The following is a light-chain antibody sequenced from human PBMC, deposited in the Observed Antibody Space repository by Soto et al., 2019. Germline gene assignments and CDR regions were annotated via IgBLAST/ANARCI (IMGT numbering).Light chain of an antibody. CDR2: EVT. Sequence: QSALTQPASVSGSPGQSIAISRTGTSSDVGGYDYVSWYQQQPDKAPKLTIYEVTKRPSGVSNRFSGSKSGNTASLTISGLQSEDEADYYCSSHTSGSTRVFGTGTKVTVL. V-gene: IGLV2-14*01. CDR1: SSDVGGYDY. J-gene: IGLJ1*01. CDR3: SSHTSGSTRV.